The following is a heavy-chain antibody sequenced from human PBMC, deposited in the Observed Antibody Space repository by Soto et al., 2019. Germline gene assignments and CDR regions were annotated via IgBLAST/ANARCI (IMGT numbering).Heavy chain of an antibody. CDR3: ARRWGYSFDY. CDR2: IYYSGST. J-gene: IGHJ4*02. CDR1: GGSISSSSYY. Sequence: ETLSLTCTVSGGSISSSSYYWGWIRQPPGKGLEWIGYIYYSGSTNYNPSLKSRVTISVDTSKNQFSLKLSSVTAADTAVYYCARRWGYSFDYWGQGTLVTVSS. V-gene: IGHV4-61*05. D-gene: IGHD3-22*01.